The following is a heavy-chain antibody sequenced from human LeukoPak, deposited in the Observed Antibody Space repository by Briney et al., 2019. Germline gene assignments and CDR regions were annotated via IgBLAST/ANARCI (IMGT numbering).Heavy chain of an antibody. J-gene: IGHJ6*02. CDR1: GSTFSSYA. V-gene: IGHV1-69*04. CDR3: ARWSAVVPAAMDLEIYGMDV. Sequence: GSSVKVSCKASGSTFSSYAISWVRQAPGQGLEWMGRIIPILGIANYAQKFQGRVTITADKSTSTAYMELSSLRSEDTAVYYCARWSAVVPAAMDLEIYGMDVWGQGTTVTVSS. D-gene: IGHD2-2*01. CDR2: IIPILGIA.